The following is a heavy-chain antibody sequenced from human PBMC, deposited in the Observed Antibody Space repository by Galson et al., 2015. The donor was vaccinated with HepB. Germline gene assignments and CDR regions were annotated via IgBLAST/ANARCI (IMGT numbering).Heavy chain of an antibody. CDR3: VKDGCSGGSCYSGFDY. V-gene: IGHV3-30*18. J-gene: IGHJ4*02. Sequence: SLRLSCATSGFLFRNYGMHWVRQAPGKGLEWVAVISYDGTDEYYADSVKGRFTISRDNSKNTLYVQLNSLRPEDTAVYYCVKDGCSGGSCYSGFDYWGQGTLVTVSS. CDR2: ISYDGTDE. CDR1: GFLFRNYG. D-gene: IGHD2-15*01.